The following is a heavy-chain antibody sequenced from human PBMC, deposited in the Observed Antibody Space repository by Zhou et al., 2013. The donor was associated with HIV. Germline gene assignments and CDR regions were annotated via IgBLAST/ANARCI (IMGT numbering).Heavy chain of an antibody. J-gene: IGHJ4*02. Sequence: QVQLVQSGAELKKPGSSVTVSCQASGGTFSTYSLNWVRQAPGRGLEWMGRIVPILDITNSAQKFQGRVTITADKSTATAYMELNGLTSDDTAVYYCCCNSGNRLMNPKFDFWGQGTLVSVSS. CDR1: GGTFSTYS. CDR3: CCNSGNRLMNPKFDF. CDR2: IVPILDIT. V-gene: IGHV1-69*04. D-gene: IGHD2-8*01.